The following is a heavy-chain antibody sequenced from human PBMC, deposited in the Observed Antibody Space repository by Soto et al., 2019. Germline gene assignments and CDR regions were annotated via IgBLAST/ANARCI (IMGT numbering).Heavy chain of an antibody. J-gene: IGHJ5*02. D-gene: IGHD6-6*01. V-gene: IGHV1-18*04. Sequence: ASVKVSCKASGYTFTSYGITWVRQAPGQGLEWMGWISAYNGDTNYAPRLQGRVTMTTDTSTSTVYMELKSLKSDDTAVYYCARDQEYSTSGLYWFDLWGQGTLVTVSS. CDR2: ISAYNGDT. CDR1: GYTFTSYG. CDR3: ARDQEYSTSGLYWFDL.